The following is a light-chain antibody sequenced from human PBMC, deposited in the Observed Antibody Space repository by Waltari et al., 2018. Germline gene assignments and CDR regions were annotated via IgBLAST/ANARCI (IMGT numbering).Light chain of an antibody. J-gene: IGKJ1*01. CDR2: DAS. CDR1: QSVSVY. CDR3: QQRTDRPPVT. Sequence: EVVLTQSPATLSLSPGERATLSCRASQSVSVYLAWYLQKPGQAPRLLIYDASDRATGVPARFSGSGSGTDFTLTMSSLEPEDFAVYYCQQRTDRPPVTFGQGTRVEMK. V-gene: IGKV3-11*01.